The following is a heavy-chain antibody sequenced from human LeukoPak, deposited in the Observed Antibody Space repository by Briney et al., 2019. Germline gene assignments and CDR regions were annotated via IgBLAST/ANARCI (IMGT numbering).Heavy chain of an antibody. Sequence: ASVKVSCKASGYTLTEKHLYWVRQAPGQGLEWMGWIDPKSGGTNVAQNFQGRLTMTRDTSINTAYMELSRLTSDDTTVYYCARESTNDVFDIWGQGTMVTVSS. CDR3: ARESTNDVFDI. V-gene: IGHV1-2*02. D-gene: IGHD1-26*01. CDR2: IDPKSGGT. J-gene: IGHJ3*02. CDR1: GYTLTEKH.